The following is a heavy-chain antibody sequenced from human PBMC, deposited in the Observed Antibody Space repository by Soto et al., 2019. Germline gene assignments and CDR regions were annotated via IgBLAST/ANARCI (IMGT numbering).Heavy chain of an antibody. CDR3: GGLLHKNLGCCLDI. V-gene: IGHV4-59*08. D-gene: IGHD7-27*01. J-gene: IGHJ3*02. CDR1: GGPISGYY. Sequence: SEIKCLPCSVAGGPISGYYWSWIRKTTGKGLEWIVFMYFSGSTDYIFSLKSRVSISRDTSKNQVSLKLSTVTDGDMVVYYCGGLLHKNLGCCLDIWGQGTMGTVSS. CDR2: MYFSGST.